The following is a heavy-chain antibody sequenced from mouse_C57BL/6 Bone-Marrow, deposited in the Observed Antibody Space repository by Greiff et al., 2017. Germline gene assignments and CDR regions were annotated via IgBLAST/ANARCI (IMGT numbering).Heavy chain of an antibody. CDR1: GFSLTSYG. CDR3: AKNGGRGWFVY. CDR2: IWRGGST. Sequence: QVQLQQSGPGLVQPSQSLSITCTVSGFSLTSYGVHWVRQSPGKGLEWLGVIWRGGSTDYNAAFTSRLSITKDNSKSQVFFKMNSLQADDTAIYYCAKNGGRGWFVYWGQGSLVTVSA. V-gene: IGHV2-5*01. J-gene: IGHJ3*01.